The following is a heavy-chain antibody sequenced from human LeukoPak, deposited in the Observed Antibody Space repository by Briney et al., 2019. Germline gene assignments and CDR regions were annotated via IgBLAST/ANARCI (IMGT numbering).Heavy chain of an antibody. V-gene: IGHV1-69*04. Sequence: GASVKVSCKASGGTFSSYAISWVRQAPGQGLEWMGRIIPILGIANYAQKFQGRVTITADKSTSTAYMELSSLRSEDTAVYYCARDLGGDSVYYYYGMDVWGQGTTVTVSS. D-gene: IGHD2-21*02. CDR1: GGTFSSYA. CDR2: IIPILGIA. CDR3: ARDLGGDSVYYYYGMDV. J-gene: IGHJ6*02.